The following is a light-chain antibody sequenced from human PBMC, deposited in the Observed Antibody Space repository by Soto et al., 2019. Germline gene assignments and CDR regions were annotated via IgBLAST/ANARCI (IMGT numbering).Light chain of an antibody. CDR1: QSVSSN. CDR2: GAS. J-gene: IGKJ4*01. V-gene: IGKV3-15*01. Sequence: EIVMTQSPATLSVSPGERATLSCIASQSVSSNLAWYQQKPGQAPRLLIYGASTRATGIPARFSGSGSGTEFTLTISSLQSEDFAVYYCQQYNNWPPLTFGGGTKVDIK. CDR3: QQYNNWPPLT.